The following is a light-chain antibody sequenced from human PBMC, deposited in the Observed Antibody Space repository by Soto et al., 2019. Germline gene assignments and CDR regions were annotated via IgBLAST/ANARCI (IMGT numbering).Light chain of an antibody. CDR1: SSDVGGYNL. V-gene: IGLV2-14*01. CDR2: DVN. CDR3: TYV. Sequence: QSALTQPASVSGSPGQSITISCTGTSSDVGGYNLVSWYQQYPDKAPKLMIFDVNTRPSGVSNRFSGSKSGNTASVTISGLQAEDEADYTLTYVFGTGTKLTVL. J-gene: IGLJ1*01.